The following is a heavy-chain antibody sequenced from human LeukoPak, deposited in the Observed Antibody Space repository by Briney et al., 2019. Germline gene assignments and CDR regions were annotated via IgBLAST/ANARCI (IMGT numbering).Heavy chain of an antibody. D-gene: IGHD3-9*01. Sequence: GRSLRLSCAASGFTISSYGMHWVRQAPGKGLEWVAVISYDGSNKYYADSVKGRFTISRDNSKNTLYLQVNSLRAEDTAVYYCAKDERYFDWLLSDYYYYYGMDVWGKGTTVTVSS. J-gene: IGHJ6*04. CDR1: GFTISSYG. V-gene: IGHV3-30*18. CDR2: ISYDGSNK. CDR3: AKDERYFDWLLSDYYYYYGMDV.